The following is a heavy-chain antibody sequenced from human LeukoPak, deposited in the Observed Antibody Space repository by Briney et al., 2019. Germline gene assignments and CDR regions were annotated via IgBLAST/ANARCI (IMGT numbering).Heavy chain of an antibody. CDR1: GFTFSSYV. CDR2: ISTSGGTT. CDR3: ARELPREVTLDY. J-gene: IGHJ4*02. Sequence: GGSLRLSCAASGFTFSSYVMNWVRLAPGKGLEWVSVISTSGGTTYYADSVKGRFTMSRDNAKNTLYLQMNSLRAEDTGVYYCARELPREVTLDYWGQGTLVTVSS. V-gene: IGHV3-23*01. D-gene: IGHD2-21*02.